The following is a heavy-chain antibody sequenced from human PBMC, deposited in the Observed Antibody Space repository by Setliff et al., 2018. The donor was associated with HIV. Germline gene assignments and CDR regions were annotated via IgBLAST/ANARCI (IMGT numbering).Heavy chain of an antibody. D-gene: IGHD6-19*01. Sequence: GSLRLSCAASGFTFSSYGMHWVRQAPGKGLEWVAFIRYDGSNKYYADSVKGRFTISRDNSKNTLYLQMNSLRAEDTAVYYCAKDPGYSSGHGVWGQGTLVTVSS. CDR1: GFTFSSYG. J-gene: IGHJ4*02. CDR3: AKDPGYSSGHGV. CDR2: IRYDGSNK. V-gene: IGHV3-30*02.